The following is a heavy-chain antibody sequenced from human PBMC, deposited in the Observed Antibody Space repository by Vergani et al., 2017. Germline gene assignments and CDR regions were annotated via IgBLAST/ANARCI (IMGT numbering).Heavy chain of an antibody. CDR2: IKSKTDGGTT. D-gene: IGHD3-3*01. J-gene: IGHJ4*02. Sequence: EVQLVESGGGLVKPGGSLRLSCAASGFTFSNAWMSWVRQAPGKGLEWVGRIKSKTDGGTTDYAAPVKGRLTISRDDSKNTLYLQMNSLKTEDTAVYYCTTVGIPSIFGVVIDYWGQGTLVTVSS. V-gene: IGHV3-15*01. CDR3: TTVGIPSIFGVVIDY. CDR1: GFTFSNAW.